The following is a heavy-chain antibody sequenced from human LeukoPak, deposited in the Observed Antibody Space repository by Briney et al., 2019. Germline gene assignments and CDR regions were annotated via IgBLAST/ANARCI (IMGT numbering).Heavy chain of an antibody. CDR2: IYHSGST. Sequence: SETLSLTCSVSGHSINSGYYWGWIRQPPGKGLEWIGNIYHSGSTYYNPSLKSRVTLSVDTSKNQFSLKLSSVTAADTAVYYCARVSVGAATFFDYWGQGTLVTVSS. V-gene: IGHV4-38-2*02. D-gene: IGHD1-26*01. CDR1: GHSINSGYY. J-gene: IGHJ4*02. CDR3: ARVSVGAATFFDY.